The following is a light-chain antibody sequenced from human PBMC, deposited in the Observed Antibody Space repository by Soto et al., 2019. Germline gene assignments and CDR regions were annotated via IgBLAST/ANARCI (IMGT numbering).Light chain of an antibody. CDR2: GAS. CDR3: XXXXXXPFT. CDR1: QSVSSN. Sequence: EIVMTQSPATLSVSPGERXTXXXXASQSVSSNLAWYQQKPGQAPRLLIYGASTRATGIPARFSGSGSGTEFTLTISXXQXXXXXXXXXXXXXXXPFTFGPGTKVDIK. J-gene: IGKJ3*01. V-gene: IGKV3-15*01.